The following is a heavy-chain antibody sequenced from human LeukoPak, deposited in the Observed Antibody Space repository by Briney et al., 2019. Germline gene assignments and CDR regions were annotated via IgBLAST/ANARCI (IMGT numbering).Heavy chain of an antibody. V-gene: IGHV4-59*01. CDR3: ARLQRTPSGYYFDY. J-gene: IGHJ4*02. D-gene: IGHD1-1*01. CDR1: GGSISSYY. Sequence: SETLSLTCTVSGGSISSYYWSWIRQPPGKGLEWIGYIYYSGSTNYNPSLKSRVTISVDTSKNQFSLKLSSVTAADTAVYYCARLQRTPSGYYFDYWGQETLVTASS. CDR2: IYYSGST.